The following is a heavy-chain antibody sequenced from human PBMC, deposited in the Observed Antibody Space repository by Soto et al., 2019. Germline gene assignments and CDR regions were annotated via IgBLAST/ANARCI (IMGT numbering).Heavy chain of an antibody. CDR3: LRGRFSSNWNRDS. CDR2: IYYNASP. V-gene: IGHV4-31*06. Sequence: SETLSLTCTLSGASITRGNFYWSWIRQRPGQGLQWIGLIYYNASPFYNPSLKSRLLISLDTSKNQFSLTLSSVSAADTAVYYWLRGRFSSNWNRDSRRRGTLVTV. J-gene: IGHJ5*01. CDR1: GASITRGNFY. D-gene: IGHD6-13*01.